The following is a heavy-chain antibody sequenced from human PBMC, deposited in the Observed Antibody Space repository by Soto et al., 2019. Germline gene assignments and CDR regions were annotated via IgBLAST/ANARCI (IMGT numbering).Heavy chain of an antibody. CDR3: AKDTRYSSGWFDY. Sequence: QVQLVDSGGGVAQPGRSLRLSCAASGFTFSNEAMHWVRQAPGKGLEWVAVISYDGSNKYYADSVKGRFSISRDNSKNTLYVQMNSLRPDDTAVYYCAKDTRYSSGWFDYWGQGTLVTVSS. V-gene: IGHV3-30-3*01. CDR2: ISYDGSNK. D-gene: IGHD6-19*01. J-gene: IGHJ5*01. CDR1: GFTFSNEA.